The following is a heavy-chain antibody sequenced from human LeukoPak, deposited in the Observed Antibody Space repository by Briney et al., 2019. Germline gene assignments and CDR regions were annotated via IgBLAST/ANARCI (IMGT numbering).Heavy chain of an antibody. CDR1: GFTFSSYA. D-gene: IGHD1-1*01. V-gene: IGHV3-23*01. CDR2: ISGSGGSI. CDR3: AKDPVRGSTSNWFDP. J-gene: IGHJ5*02. Sequence: GGSLRLSCAASGFTFSSYAMNWVRQAPGKGLEWVSSISGSGGSIYYADSVRGRFTISRDNSKNTLYLQMNSLRAEDTAVYYCAKDPVRGSTSNWFDPWGQGTLVTVSS.